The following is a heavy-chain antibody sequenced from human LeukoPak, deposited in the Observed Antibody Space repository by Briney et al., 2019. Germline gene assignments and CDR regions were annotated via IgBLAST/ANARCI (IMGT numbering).Heavy chain of an antibody. CDR1: GGSISSYY. V-gene: IGHV4-59*12. Sequence: SETLSLTCTVSGGSISSYYWSWIRQPPGKGLEWIGYIYYSGSTYYNPSLKSRVTISVDTSKNQFSLKLSSVTAADTAVYYCARVYSGSYSPDYWGQGTLVTVSS. J-gene: IGHJ4*02. CDR3: ARVYSGSYSPDY. D-gene: IGHD1-26*01. CDR2: IYYSGST.